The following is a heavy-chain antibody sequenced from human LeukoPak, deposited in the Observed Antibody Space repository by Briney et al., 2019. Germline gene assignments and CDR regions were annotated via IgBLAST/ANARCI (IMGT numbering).Heavy chain of an antibody. J-gene: IGHJ4*02. Sequence: ASVKVSCKASGYTFTSYYVHWVRQAPGQGPEWMGIINPNDGSTSFAQKFQGRVTITADESTSTAYMELSSLRSEDTAVYYCAREPPYGSGSYYDYWGQGTLVTVSS. V-gene: IGHV1-46*01. D-gene: IGHD3-10*01. CDR3: AREPPYGSGSYYDY. CDR1: GYTFTSYY. CDR2: INPNDGST.